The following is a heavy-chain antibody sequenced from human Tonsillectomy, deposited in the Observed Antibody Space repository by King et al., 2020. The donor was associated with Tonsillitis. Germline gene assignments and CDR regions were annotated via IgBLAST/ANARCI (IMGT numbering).Heavy chain of an antibody. D-gene: IGHD6-19*01. V-gene: IGHV4-39*02. CDR1: GGSISSSSYY. CDR3: ARDPHGYNIGWYYFDY. Sequence: LQLQESGPGLVKPSETLSLTCTVSGGSISSSSYYWGWIRQPPGKGLQWIGSIYYSGSTYYNPSLKSRVTISVDTSKNQFSLKLSSVTAADTAVYYCARDPHGYNIGWYYFDYWGQGTLVTVSS. J-gene: IGHJ4*02. CDR2: IYYSGST.